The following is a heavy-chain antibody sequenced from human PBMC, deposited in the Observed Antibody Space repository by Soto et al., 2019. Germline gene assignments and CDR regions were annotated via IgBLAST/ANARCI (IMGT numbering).Heavy chain of an antibody. CDR1: GFTFSSYA. J-gene: IGHJ4*02. V-gene: IGHV3-23*01. Sequence: EVQLLESGGGLVQPGGSLRLSCAASGFTFSSYAMTWVRQAPGKGLEWVSGISTSGDGTYYADSVKGRFTISRDNSKNTRCLQMNSLRAEDTAVYYCATLARPKDFDYWGQGTLVTVSS. CDR2: ISTSGDGT. CDR3: ATLARPKDFDY.